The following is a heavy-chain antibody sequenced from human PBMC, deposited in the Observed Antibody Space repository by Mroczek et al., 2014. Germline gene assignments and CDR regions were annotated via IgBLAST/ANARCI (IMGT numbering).Heavy chain of an antibody. D-gene: IGHD1-26*01. J-gene: IGHJ5*02. CDR2: IYYSGST. V-gene: IGHV4-59*01. Sequence: QVQLQESGPGLVKPSETLSLTCTVSGGSISSYYWSWIRQPPGKGLEWIGYIYYSGSTNYNPSLKSRVTISVDTSKNQFSLKLSSVTAADTAVYYCAREIRWELRGWDWFDPWGQGTLVTVSS. CDR3: AREIRWELRGWDWFDP. CDR1: GGSISSYY.